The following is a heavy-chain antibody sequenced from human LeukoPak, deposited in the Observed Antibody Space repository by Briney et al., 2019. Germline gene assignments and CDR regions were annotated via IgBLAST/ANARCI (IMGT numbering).Heavy chain of an antibody. CDR3: ARQPRVYDSSGYRGSWIDY. V-gene: IGHV4-39*01. CDR1: SDSVTNRGYY. D-gene: IGHD3-22*01. J-gene: IGHJ4*02. Sequence: PSETLSLTCIVSSDSVTNRGYYWGWIRQPPGKRLEWIASVYYIGNTYYNPSLKSRVTASVDTSKNQFSLKLSSVTAADTAVYYCARQPRVYDSSGYRGSWIDYWGQGTLITVSS. CDR2: VYYIGNT.